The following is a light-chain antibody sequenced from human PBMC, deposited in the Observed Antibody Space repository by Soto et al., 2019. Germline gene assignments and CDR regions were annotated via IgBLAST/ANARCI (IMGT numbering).Light chain of an antibody. V-gene: IGLV2-14*01. Sequence: QSALTQPASVSGSPGQSITISCTGTSSDVGGYNYVSWYQQHPGKAPKLMIYEVSNRPSGVSNRFSGSKSGNTASLTISGLQAEDEADYYCCSFVDSDTVLFGGGTKVTVL. J-gene: IGLJ3*02. CDR3: CSFVDSDTVL. CDR1: SSDVGGYNY. CDR2: EVS.